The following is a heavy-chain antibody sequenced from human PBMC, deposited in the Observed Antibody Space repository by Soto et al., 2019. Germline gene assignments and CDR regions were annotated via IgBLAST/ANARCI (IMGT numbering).Heavy chain of an antibody. CDR3: PRGVPDYYYMDV. CDR2: IKGDGSRT. CDR1: GFTFSSYW. V-gene: IGHV3-74*01. Sequence: EVQLVESGGGLVQPGGSLRLSCAASGFTFSSYWMHWVRQAPGKGLVWVSRIKGDGSRTNYADSLKGRFTISRDNAKTMVYLQINDLRAEETAVFYCPRGVPDYYYMDVWGKGTTVTVSS. D-gene: IGHD3-16*01. J-gene: IGHJ6*03.